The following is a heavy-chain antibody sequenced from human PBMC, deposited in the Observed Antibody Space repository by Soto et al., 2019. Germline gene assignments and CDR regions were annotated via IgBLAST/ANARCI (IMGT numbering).Heavy chain of an antibody. V-gene: IGHV3-30-3*01. CDR2: ISYDGTKI. CDR3: ARRDFYCRGRNCYSGDYAMDV. CDR1: GFTFSIYA. Sequence: HPGGSLRLSCTASGFTFSIYAMHWVRQAPGKGLEWVAIISYDGTKIDYAGSVKGRFTIARDNSKNTLYLQMNSLKTEDTAVYYCARRDFYCRGRNCYSGDYAMDVWGQGTTVTVSS. J-gene: IGHJ6*02. D-gene: IGHD2-15*01.